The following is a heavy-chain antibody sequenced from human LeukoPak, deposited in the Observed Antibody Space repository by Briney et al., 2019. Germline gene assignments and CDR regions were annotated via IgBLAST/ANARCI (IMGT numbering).Heavy chain of an antibody. D-gene: IGHD6-13*01. CDR1: GGTFSSYT. CDR3: ASVRQQLGLLDY. CDR2: IIPMLGIA. V-gene: IGHV1-69*02. Sequence: GASVKVSCEASGGTFSSYTISWVREAPGQGLEWMGRIIPMLGIANYAQKFQGRVTITTDKYTSKAYMELNSLSSKDTAVYDYASVRQQLGLLDYWGQGTLVTVSS. J-gene: IGHJ4*02.